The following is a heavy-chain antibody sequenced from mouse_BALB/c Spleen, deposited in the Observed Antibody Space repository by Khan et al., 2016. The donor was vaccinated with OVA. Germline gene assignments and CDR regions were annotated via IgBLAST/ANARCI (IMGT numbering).Heavy chain of an antibody. CDR1: GFTFSTYA. CDR3: ARSLVDYHAMDY. J-gene: IGHJ4*01. D-gene: IGHD2-2*01. Sequence: EVQLLESGGGLVKPGGSLKLSCSASGFTFSTYAMSWVRQTPEKRLECVATISTGGHYTFYPDSVKGRFTISRDNAKNTLYLQMSSLMSEYTAMYYCARSLVDYHAMDYWGQGTSVTVSS. CDR2: ISTGGHYT. V-gene: IGHV5-9-3*01.